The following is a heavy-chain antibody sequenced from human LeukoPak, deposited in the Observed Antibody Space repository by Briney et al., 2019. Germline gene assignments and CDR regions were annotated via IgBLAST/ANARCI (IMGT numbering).Heavy chain of an antibody. CDR2: IYPGDSDT. D-gene: IGHD2-15*01. CDR1: GYSFTSYW. J-gene: IGHJ4*02. V-gene: IGHV5-51*01. Sequence: GESLKIACKGPGYSFTSYWIGWVRQMPGKGLEWMGIIYPGDSDTRYSPSFQGQVTISADKSISTAYLQWSSLKASDSAMYYCARLAGYCSGDSCFATYYFDYRGQGTLVTVSS. CDR3: ARLAGYCSGDSCFATYYFDY.